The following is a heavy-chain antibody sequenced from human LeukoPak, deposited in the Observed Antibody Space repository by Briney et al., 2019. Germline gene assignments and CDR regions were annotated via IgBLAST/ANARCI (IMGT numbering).Heavy chain of an antibody. D-gene: IGHD3/OR15-3a*01. Sequence: GGSLRLSCADSGFTVSSNYMRWVRQAPGKGLQWVSAISSRSSYIYYADSVKGRFTISRDNAKNSLFLQMNSLRAEDTAIYYCAGDWTGYQYYFDSWGQGTLVTVSS. CDR2: ISSRSSYI. J-gene: IGHJ4*02. V-gene: IGHV3-21*04. CDR3: AGDWTGYQYYFDS. CDR1: GFTVSSNY.